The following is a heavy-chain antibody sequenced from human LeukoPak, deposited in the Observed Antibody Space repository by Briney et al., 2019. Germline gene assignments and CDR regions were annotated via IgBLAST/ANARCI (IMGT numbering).Heavy chain of an antibody. Sequence: GGSLRLSCAASGFTFDDYAMHWVRQAPGKGLEWVSSISWNTGNIGYADSVKGRFTISRDNAKNSLDLQMNSLRAEDTALYYCAKGKNIAVAELFDYWGQGTLVTVSS. D-gene: IGHD6-19*01. CDR3: AKGKNIAVAELFDY. V-gene: IGHV3-9*01. J-gene: IGHJ4*02. CDR2: ISWNTGNI. CDR1: GFTFDDYA.